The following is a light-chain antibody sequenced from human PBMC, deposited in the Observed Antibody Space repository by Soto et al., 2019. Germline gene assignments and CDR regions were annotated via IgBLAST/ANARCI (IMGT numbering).Light chain of an antibody. CDR1: QTVSSNY. Sequence: ALTQSPGTLSSSPGERATLSCRASQTVSSNYLAWYQQKPGRAPRLLIYGASSRATGIPARFSGSGSGTDFTLTIDSLEPEDFAVYYCQQRSAWPLTFGGGTKVDIK. CDR3: QQRSAWPLT. V-gene: IGKV3D-20*02. J-gene: IGKJ4*01. CDR2: GAS.